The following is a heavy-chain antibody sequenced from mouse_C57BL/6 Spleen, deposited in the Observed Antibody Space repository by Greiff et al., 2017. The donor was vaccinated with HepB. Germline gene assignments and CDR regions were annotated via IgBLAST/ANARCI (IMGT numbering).Heavy chain of an antibody. CDR2: ISSGSSTI. V-gene: IGHV5-17*01. CDR3: ARKDYDYAWFAY. D-gene: IGHD2-4*01. CDR1: GFTFSDYG. J-gene: IGHJ3*01. Sequence: DVKLVESGGGLVKPGGSLKLSCAASGFTFSDYGMHWVRQAPEKGLEWVAYISSGSSTIYYADTVKGRFTISRDNAKNTLFLQMTSLRSEDTAMYYCARKDYDYAWFAYWGQGTLVTVSA.